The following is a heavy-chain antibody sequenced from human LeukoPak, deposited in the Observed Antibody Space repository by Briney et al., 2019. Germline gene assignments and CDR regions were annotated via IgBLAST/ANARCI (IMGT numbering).Heavy chain of an antibody. D-gene: IGHD5-18*01. J-gene: IGHJ4*02. V-gene: IGHV3-23*01. CDR1: RFTFSSYA. Sequence: PGGSLRLSCAASRFTFSSYAMSWVRQAPGKGLEWVSAISGSGGSTYYADSVKGRFTISRDNSKNTLYLQMNSLRAEDTAVYYCAKGDYGYPAFFDYWGQGTLVTVSS. CDR3: AKGDYGYPAFFDY. CDR2: ISGSGGST.